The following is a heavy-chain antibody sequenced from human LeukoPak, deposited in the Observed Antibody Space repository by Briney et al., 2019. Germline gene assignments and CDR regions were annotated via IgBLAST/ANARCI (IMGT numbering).Heavy chain of an antibody. D-gene: IGHD6-19*01. J-gene: IGHJ4*02. CDR3: ASTPGIAVAVDY. CDR2: IYSGGST. CDR1: GFTVSSNY. V-gene: IGHV3-53*01. Sequence: GGSLRLSCAASGFTVSSNYMSWVRQAPGKGLEWVSVIYSGGSTYYADSVKGRFTISRDNAKNSLYLQMNSLRAEDTAVYYCASTPGIAVAVDYWGQGTLVTVSS.